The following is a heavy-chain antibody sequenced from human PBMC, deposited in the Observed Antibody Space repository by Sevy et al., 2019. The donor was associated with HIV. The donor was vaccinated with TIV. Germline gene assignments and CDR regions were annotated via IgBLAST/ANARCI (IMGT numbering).Heavy chain of an antibody. CDR2: IWFDGSRQ. V-gene: IGHV3-33*03. CDR1: GFRFSRYG. CDR3: AKDLLEGDVNSNFDS. D-gene: IGHD2-21*01. Sequence: GGSQRLSCAASGFRFSRYGIHWVRRAPGKGLEWVAGIWFDGSRQFYGESVKGRFTISRDKSKKIVDLQMNSLRVEDTAVYYCAKDLLEGDVNSNFDSWGQGTLVTVSS. J-gene: IGHJ4*02.